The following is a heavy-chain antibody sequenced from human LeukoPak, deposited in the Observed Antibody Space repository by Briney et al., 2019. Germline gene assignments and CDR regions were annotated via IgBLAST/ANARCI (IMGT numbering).Heavy chain of an antibody. V-gene: IGHV3-23*01. CDR3: AKINDYGVLDACDV. J-gene: IGHJ3*01. D-gene: IGHD4-17*01. Sequence: PGGSLRLSCAASGFSFHSYAMSWVRQAPGKGLEWVSGISGSGQSAHYADPVRGRFTISRDNSKSTVYIQMNSLRVEDTAVYYCAKINDYGVLDACDVWGQGTMVSVSS. CDR1: GFSFHSYA. CDR2: ISGSGQSA.